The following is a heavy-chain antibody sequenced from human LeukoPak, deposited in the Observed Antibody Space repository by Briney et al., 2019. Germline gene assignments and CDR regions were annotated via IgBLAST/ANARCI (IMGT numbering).Heavy chain of an antibody. J-gene: IGHJ4*02. V-gene: IGHV4-59*08. Sequence: SETLSLTCTVSGGSISSYYWSWIRQPPGKGLEWIGYIYYSGSTNYNPSLKSRVTISVDTSKNQFSLKLSSVTAADTAVYYCARLSYCGGDCYREFDYWGKGTRVPPSS. CDR1: GGSISSYY. D-gene: IGHD2-21*02. CDR3: ARLSYCGGDCYREFDY. CDR2: IYYSGST.